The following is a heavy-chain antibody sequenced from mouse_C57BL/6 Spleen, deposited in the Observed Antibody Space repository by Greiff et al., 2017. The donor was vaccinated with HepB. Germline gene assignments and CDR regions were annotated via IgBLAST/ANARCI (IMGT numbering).Heavy chain of an antibody. V-gene: IGHV1-55*01. CDR1: GYTFTSYW. J-gene: IGHJ2*01. D-gene: IGHD4-1*01. Sequence: VQLQQPGAELVKPGASVKMSCKASGYTFTSYWITWVKQRPGQGLEGIGDINPGSGSTNYNEKFKSKATLTVDTSSSTAYMQLSSLTSEDSAVYYCARGSNWDVRFDYWGQGTTLTVSS. CDR2: INPGSGST. CDR3: ARGSNWDVRFDY.